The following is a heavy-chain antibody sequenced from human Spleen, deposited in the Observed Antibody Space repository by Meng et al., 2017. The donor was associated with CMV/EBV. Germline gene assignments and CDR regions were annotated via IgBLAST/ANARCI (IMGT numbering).Heavy chain of an antibody. CDR3: ARLGTALLPGDYFDY. J-gene: IGHJ4*02. Sequence: SETRSLTCTVSGGPIRSSRYYWGGIRQPPGKGLECLGSIYYSGNTYYNPSLKSRVTISVDTSKNQFSLKLSSVTAADTAVYYCARLGTALLPGDYFDYWGQGTLVTVSS. D-gene: IGHD2-15*01. CDR1: GGPIRSSRYY. V-gene: IGHV4-39*01. CDR2: IYYSGNT.